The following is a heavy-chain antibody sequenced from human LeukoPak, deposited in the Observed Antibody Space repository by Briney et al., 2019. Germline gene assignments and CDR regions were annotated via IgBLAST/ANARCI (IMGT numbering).Heavy chain of an antibody. CDR1: GGSFSGYY. D-gene: IGHD2-15*01. CDR2: INHSGST. J-gene: IGHJ3*02. CDR3: ARAWPIVVVVAATGIDAFDI. Sequence: SETLSLTCAVHGGSFSGYYWSWIRQPPGKGLEWIGEINHSGSTNYNPSLKSRVTISVDTSKNQFSLKLSSVTAADTAVYYCARAWPIVVVVAATGIDAFDIWGQGTMVTVSS. V-gene: IGHV4-34*01.